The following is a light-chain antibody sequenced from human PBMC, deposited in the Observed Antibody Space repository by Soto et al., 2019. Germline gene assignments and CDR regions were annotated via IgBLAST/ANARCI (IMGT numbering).Light chain of an antibody. J-gene: IGKJ1*01. Sequence: DIQMTQSPSSLSASVGDRVTITCRASQSISSYLNWYQQKPGKAPKLLIYAASSLQSGVPSRFSGSGSGTDFTLTISSPQPEDVATYYCQQSYSTPRTFGQGTKVEIK. CDR3: QQSYSTPRT. CDR2: AAS. CDR1: QSISSY. V-gene: IGKV1-39*01.